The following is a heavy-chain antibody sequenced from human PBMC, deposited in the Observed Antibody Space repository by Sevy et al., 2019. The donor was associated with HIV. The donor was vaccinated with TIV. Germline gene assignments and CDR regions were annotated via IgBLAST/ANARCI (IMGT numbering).Heavy chain of an antibody. J-gene: IGHJ4*02. Sequence: GGSLRLSCAASGFSFSSYGMHWVRQAPVKGLEWVALLCFDGSNSHYADSVKGRFTISRDTSKNTVYLQMNSLRAEDTAVYYCARDHEFYDYGDYGPTFFPDYWGQGNLVTVSS. CDR3: ARDHEFYDYGDYGPTFFPDY. V-gene: IGHV3-33*01. D-gene: IGHD4-17*01. CDR1: GFSFSSYG. CDR2: LCFDGSNS.